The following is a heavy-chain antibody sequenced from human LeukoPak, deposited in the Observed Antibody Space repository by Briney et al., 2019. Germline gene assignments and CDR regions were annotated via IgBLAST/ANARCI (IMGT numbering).Heavy chain of an antibody. V-gene: IGHV3-48*03. CDR3: VGDYGDFAGRLGY. CDR2: ISSRGTTI. CDR1: GFTFSAYE. J-gene: IGHJ4*02. Sequence: GSLRLSCAASGFTFSAYEMNWVRQAPGKGLEWVSYISSRGTTIFYVESVKGRFTISRDNAKNSLYLQMNSLRAEDTAVYYCVGDYGDFAGRLGYWGQETLVTVSS. D-gene: IGHD4-17*01.